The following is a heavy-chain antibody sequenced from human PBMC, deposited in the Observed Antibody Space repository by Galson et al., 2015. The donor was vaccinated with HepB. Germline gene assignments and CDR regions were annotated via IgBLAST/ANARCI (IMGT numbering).Heavy chain of an antibody. CDR3: ARGAATAGGLRDY. V-gene: IGHV3-74*01. Sequence: SLRLSCAASGFTFSTYWMHWVRQAPGKGLMWVSRINIDESATDYADSVKGRFTVSRDNAKNTLYLQMNSLRDKDTAMYYCARGAATAGGLRDYWGQGTLVTLSS. J-gene: IGHJ4*02. CDR2: INIDESAT. D-gene: IGHD6-25*01. CDR1: GFTFSTYW.